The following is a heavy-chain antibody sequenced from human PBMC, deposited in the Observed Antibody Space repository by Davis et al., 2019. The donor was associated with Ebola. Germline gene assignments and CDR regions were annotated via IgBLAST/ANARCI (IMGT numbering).Heavy chain of an antibody. CDR2: IYPGDSDT. J-gene: IGHJ5*02. Sequence: GESLKISCKGSGYSFTSYWIGWVRQMPGKGLEWMGIIYPGDSDTRYSPSFQGQVTISADKSISTAYLQWSSLKASDTAMYYCARTTTSGGGFPPIDPWGQGTLVTVSS. V-gene: IGHV5-51*01. CDR1: GYSFTSYW. CDR3: ARTTTSGGGFPPIDP. D-gene: IGHD3-16*01.